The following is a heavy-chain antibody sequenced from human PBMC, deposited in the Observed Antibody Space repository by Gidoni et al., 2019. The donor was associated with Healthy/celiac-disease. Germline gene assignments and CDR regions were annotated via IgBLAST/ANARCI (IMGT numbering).Heavy chain of an antibody. CDR3: ARISGREIFGVDPLYYGMDV. V-gene: IGHV1-3*01. Sequence: QVQLVQSGAEVKTPGASVKVSCKASGYTFTSYAMHWVRQAPGQRLEWMGWINAGNGNTKDSQKFQGRVTITRDTSASTAYMELSSLRSEDTAVYYCARISGREIFGVDPLYYGMDVWGQGTTVTVSS. D-gene: IGHD3-3*01. CDR1: GYTFTSYA. J-gene: IGHJ6*02. CDR2: INAGNGNT.